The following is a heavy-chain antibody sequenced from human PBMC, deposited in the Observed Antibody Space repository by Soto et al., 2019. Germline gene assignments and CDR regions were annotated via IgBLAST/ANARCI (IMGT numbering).Heavy chain of an antibody. CDR1: GYTFSSYG. D-gene: IGHD6-13*01. V-gene: IGHV1-18*01. CDR2: ISGYNSIT. J-gene: IGHJ4*02. CDR3: ARAFGSTDY. Sequence: QVQLVQSGAEVKKPGASVKVSCEASGYTFSSYGISWVRQAPGQGFEWMGWISGYNSITRYAQKFQGRVTMTTDTSTSTAYMELRSLRSEDTAVYYCARAFGSTDYWGQGTLVTVSS.